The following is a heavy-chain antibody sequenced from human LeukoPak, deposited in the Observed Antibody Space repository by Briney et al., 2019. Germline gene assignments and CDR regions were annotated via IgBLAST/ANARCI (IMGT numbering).Heavy chain of an antibody. J-gene: IGHJ4*02. CDR1: GFTFDDYG. CDR2: INWNGGST. D-gene: IGHD2-2*01. Sequence: GGSLRLSCAASGFTFDDYGMSWVRQAPGKGLEWVSGINWNGGSTGYADSVKGRFTISRDNAKDSLYLQMNSLRAEDTAVYYCARGEDQLTYFDYWGQGTLVTVSS. V-gene: IGHV3-20*04. CDR3: ARGEDQLTYFDY.